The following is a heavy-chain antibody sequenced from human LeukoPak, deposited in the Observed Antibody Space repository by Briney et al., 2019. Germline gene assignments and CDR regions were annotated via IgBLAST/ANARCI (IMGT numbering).Heavy chain of an antibody. D-gene: IGHD1-26*01. CDR1: GDSISSYY. CDR3: AREGIVRTYDQ. CDR2: IYYSGIT. V-gene: IGHV4-59*12. J-gene: IGHJ4*02. Sequence: SEILSLTCTVSGDSISSYYWCWFRQPPGKELEWIACIYYSGITHYNPSLKSRVTISLDTSRNQFSLRLSSVTAADTAVYYCAREGIVRTYDQWGQGTLVTVSS.